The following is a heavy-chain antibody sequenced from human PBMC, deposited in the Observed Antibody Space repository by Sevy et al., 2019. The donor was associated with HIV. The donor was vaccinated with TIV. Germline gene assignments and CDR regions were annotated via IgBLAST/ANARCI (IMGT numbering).Heavy chain of an antibody. CDR1: GFTFSSYE. V-gene: IGHV3-48*03. CDR2: ISSSGSTM. J-gene: IGHJ4*02. CDR3: ARDDRGYSGYDRGNFDY. Sequence: GGSLRLSCAASGFTFSSYEMNWVRQAPGKGLEWVSYISSSGSTMYYADSVKGRFTISRDNAKNSLYLQMNSLRAEDKAVYYCARDDRGYSGYDRGNFDYWGQGTLVTVSS. D-gene: IGHD5-12*01.